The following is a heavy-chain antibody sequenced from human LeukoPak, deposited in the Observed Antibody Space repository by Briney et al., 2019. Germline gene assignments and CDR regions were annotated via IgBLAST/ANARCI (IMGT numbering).Heavy chain of an antibody. CDR2: ISYDGSNK. CDR1: GFTFSSYA. V-gene: IGHV3-30*04. J-gene: IGHJ4*02. D-gene: IGHD6-19*01. Sequence: GGSLRLSCAASGFTFSSYAMHWVRQAPGKGLEWVAVISYDGSNKYYADSVKGRFTISRDNSKNTLYLQVNSLRAEDTAVYYCAREYQWLVGVDYWGQGTLVTVSS. CDR3: AREYQWLVGVDY.